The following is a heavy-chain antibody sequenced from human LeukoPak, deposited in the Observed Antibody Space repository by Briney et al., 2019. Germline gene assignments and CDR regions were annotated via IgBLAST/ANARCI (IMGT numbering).Heavy chain of an antibody. J-gene: IGHJ4*02. Sequence: SETLSLTCTVSGGSISSYYWSWIRQPPGKGLEWIGYIYYSGSTNYNPSLKSRVTISLDTSKKQFSLNLSSVTAADTAVYYCARCQNDILTGYMRFDYWGQGTLVTVSS. V-gene: IGHV4-59*08. CDR3: ARCQNDILTGYMRFDY. CDR2: IYYSGST. D-gene: IGHD3-9*01. CDR1: GGSISSYY.